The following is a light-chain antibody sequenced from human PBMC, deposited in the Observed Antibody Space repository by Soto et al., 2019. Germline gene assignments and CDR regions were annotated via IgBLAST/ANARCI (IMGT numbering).Light chain of an antibody. CDR1: QSVSSY. CDR3: QQYYSTLT. J-gene: IGKJ4*01. CDR2: DAS. V-gene: IGKV3-11*01. Sequence: EIVLTQSPATLSLSPGERATLSCRASQSVSSYLAWYQQKPGQAPRLLIYDASNRATGIPARFSGSGSGTDFTLTISSLEPEDFAVYYCQQYYSTLTFGGGTKVEIK.